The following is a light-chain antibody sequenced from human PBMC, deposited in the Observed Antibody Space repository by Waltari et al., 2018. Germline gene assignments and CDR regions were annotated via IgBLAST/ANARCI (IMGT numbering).Light chain of an antibody. Sequence: GPASRSVKNNLAWYQQSPVKAPKVLIHKASRLESGAPSRCSGSGDGTEFTLTISSLQPDDFATYYCQEYDSLPVTFGGGTKVEI. V-gene: IGKV1-5*03. CDR3: QEYDSLPVT. CDR2: KAS. J-gene: IGKJ4*01. CDR1: RSVKNN.